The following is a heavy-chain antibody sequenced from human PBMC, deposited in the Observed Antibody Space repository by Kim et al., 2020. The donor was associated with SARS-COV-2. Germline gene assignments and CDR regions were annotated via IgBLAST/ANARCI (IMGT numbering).Heavy chain of an antibody. CDR1: GFIFSSYG. CDR3: AKERDGYNRCFHY. D-gene: IGHD5-12*01. V-gene: IGHV3-33*06. Sequence: GGSLRLSCVASGFIFSSYGMHWVRQAPGKGLEWVAVIWHDGSNKYYADSVKGRFTISRDNSKNTLYLQMNCLRAEDTAVYYCAKERDGYNRCFHYWGQGALVTVSS. CDR2: IWHDGSNK. J-gene: IGHJ4*02.